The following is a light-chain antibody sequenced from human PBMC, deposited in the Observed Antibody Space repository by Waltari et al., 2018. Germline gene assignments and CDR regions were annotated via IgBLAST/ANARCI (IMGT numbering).Light chain of an antibody. CDR2: EGN. J-gene: IGLJ1*01. CDR3: CSYAGNRTYV. V-gene: IGLV2-23*01. Sequence: QSALTQPASVSGSPGQSVTISCSGSSSAVGGFNLVPWYQQQPGKAPKLMIYEGNQRPSGISNRFSGAKSANTAALTISALKAEDEADYYCCSYAGNRTYVFGTGTEVTVL. CDR1: SSAVGGFNL.